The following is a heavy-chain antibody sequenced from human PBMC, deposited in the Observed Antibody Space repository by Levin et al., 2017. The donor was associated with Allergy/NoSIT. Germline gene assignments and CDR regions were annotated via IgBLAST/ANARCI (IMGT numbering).Heavy chain of an antibody. CDR1: GGSLSGYH. Sequence: SQTLSLTCAVYGGSLSGYHWTWVRQPPGKGLEWIGEITHSGGTNYDPSLTSRITISIDTSKHQLPLKLNSVAAADRAVYYCARGQHSDWPRLGYCGQGTPVTVSS. V-gene: IGHV4-34*01. CDR2: ITHSGGT. J-gene: IGHJ4*02. CDR3: ARGQHSDWPRLGY. D-gene: IGHD2-21*02.